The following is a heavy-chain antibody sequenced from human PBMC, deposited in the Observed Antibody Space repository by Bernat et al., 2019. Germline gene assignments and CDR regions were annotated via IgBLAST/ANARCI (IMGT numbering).Heavy chain of an antibody. J-gene: IGHJ4*02. CDR2: IHYSGTT. D-gene: IGHD6-6*01. CDR3: AGEYSSSPGY. CDR1: GGSIRSNTYH. V-gene: IGHV4-39*01. Sequence: QLQLQESGPGLVKPSETLSLTCTVSGGSIRSNTYHWGWLRQPPGKGLEWIGSIHYSGTTYYNPSLKSRLTISVDTSRNKFSLKLSYVTAADTAVYYCAGEYSSSPGYWGQGTLVTVSS.